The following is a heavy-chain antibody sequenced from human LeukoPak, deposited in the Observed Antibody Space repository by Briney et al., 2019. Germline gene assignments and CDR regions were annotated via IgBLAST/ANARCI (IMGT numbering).Heavy chain of an antibody. CDR1: GGSFSGYY. Sequence: SETLSLTCAVYGGSFSGYYWSWIRQPPGKGLEWIGEINHSGSTNYNPSLKSRVTISVDTSKNQFSLKLSSVTAADTAVYYCARNQQLDYWGQGTLVTVSS. D-gene: IGHD6-13*01. CDR3: ARNQQLDY. V-gene: IGHV4-34*01. CDR2: INHSGST. J-gene: IGHJ4*02.